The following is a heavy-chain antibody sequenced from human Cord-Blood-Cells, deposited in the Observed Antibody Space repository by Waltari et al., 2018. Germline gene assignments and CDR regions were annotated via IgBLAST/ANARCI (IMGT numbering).Heavy chain of an antibody. CDR2: IIPIFGTA. D-gene: IGHD7-27*01. CDR1: GGTFSRYA. Sequence: QVQLVQSGAEVKKPGSSVKVSCKASGGTFSRYAISWGRQAPGKGLEWMGGIIPIFGTANYEQKFQGRVTITADESTSTAYMELSSLRSEDTAVYYCARENRKLGIVTNWGQGTLVTVSS. V-gene: IGHV1-69*01. CDR3: ARENRKLGIVTN. J-gene: IGHJ4*02.